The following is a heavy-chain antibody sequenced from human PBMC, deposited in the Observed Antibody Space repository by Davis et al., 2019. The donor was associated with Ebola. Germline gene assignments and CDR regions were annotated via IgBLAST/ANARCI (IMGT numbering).Heavy chain of an antibody. D-gene: IGHD1-14*01. CDR2: ISSDAVNE. J-gene: IGHJ4*02. V-gene: IGHV3-30*03. Sequence: PGGSLRLSCAASGFGLSSHSMHWVRQAPGKGLEWVAVISSDAVNEYYGDSVKGRFTISRDNTRNTLNLEMRRLREDDTALYYCATDGAGPEYYFDSWGQGTLVTVSS. CDR3: ATDGAGPEYYFDS. CDR1: GFGLSSHS.